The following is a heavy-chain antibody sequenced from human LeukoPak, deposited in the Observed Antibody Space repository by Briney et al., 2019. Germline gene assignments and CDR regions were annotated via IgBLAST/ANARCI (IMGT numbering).Heavy chain of an antibody. CDR1: GGSISSYY. Sequence: SETLSLTCTVSGGSISSYYWSWIRQPPGKGLEWIGYIYYSGSTNYNPSLKSRITISLDTSKNQFSLRLSSVTAADTAVYYCARVGLWSGYYYYGMDVWGQGTTVTVSS. CDR2: IYYSGST. J-gene: IGHJ6*02. V-gene: IGHV4-59*01. D-gene: IGHD3-3*01. CDR3: ARVGLWSGYYYYGMDV.